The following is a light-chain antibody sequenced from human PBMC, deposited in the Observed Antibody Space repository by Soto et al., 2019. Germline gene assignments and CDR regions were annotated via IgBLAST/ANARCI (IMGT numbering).Light chain of an antibody. CDR1: QSISSD. CDR2: DAY. CDR3: QQYNNWPRT. J-gene: IGKJ1*01. Sequence: EIVMTQSPATLSVSPGERATLSCRASQSISSDLAWYQQKPGQAPRLLIYDAYTRATGIPARFSGSGSGTEFTLTISSLQSEDFAVYYCQQYNNWPRTFGQGTQVEFK. V-gene: IGKV3-15*01.